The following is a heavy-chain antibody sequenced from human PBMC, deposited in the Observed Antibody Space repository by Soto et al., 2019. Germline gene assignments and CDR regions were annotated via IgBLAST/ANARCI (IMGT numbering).Heavy chain of an antibody. Sequence: GASVKVSCKTSGDTFSNQAISWVRQAPGQGLEWMGGIIPLFDSASYAQRSHDRVTITADKFTNTVYMELRSLTSEDTAVYYCAASTFKSGVSGYFHLDHSGPGTIPTVYS. CDR3: AASTFKSGVSGYFHLDH. J-gene: IGHJ4*02. CDR2: IIPLFDSA. V-gene: IGHV1-69*06. CDR1: GDTFSNQA. D-gene: IGHD3-3*01.